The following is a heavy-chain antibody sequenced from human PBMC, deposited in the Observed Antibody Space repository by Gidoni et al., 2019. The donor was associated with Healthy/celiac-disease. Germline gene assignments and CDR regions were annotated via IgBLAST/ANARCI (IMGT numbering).Heavy chain of an antibody. CDR1: GYTFTGYY. V-gene: IGHV1-2*02. D-gene: IGHD2-2*01. Sequence: QVQLVQSGAEVRKPGASVKVSCKASGYTFTGYYMHWVRQAPGQGLEWMGWINPDSGGTDYAQKFRGRVTMTRDTSISTAYMELSRLRSDDTAVYYCARGDCSSTSCYGMDVWGQGTTVTVSS. CDR2: INPDSGGT. CDR3: ARGDCSSTSCYGMDV. J-gene: IGHJ6*02.